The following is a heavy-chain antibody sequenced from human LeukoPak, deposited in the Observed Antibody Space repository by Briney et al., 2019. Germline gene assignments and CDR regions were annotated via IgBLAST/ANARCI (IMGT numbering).Heavy chain of an antibody. CDR3: AREGAAAGTGIDY. V-gene: IGHV3-48*03. D-gene: IGHD6-13*01. CDR2: IFGSGTTT. J-gene: IGHJ4*02. CDR1: GCTFSTYE. Sequence: GGSLRLSCAASGCTFSTYEMNWVRQAPGKGPEWVSYIFGSGTTTYYADSVKGRFTISRDNAKNSLYLQMNRLRAEDTAVYYCAREGAAAGTGIDYWGQGTLVTVSS.